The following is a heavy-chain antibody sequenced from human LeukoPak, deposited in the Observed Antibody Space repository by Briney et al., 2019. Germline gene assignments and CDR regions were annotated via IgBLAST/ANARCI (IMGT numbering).Heavy chain of an antibody. J-gene: IGHJ4*02. CDR2: TYYRSKWYN. V-gene: IGHV6-1*01. D-gene: IGHD6-19*01. Sequence: SQTLSLTCAISGDSVSSNSAAWNWIRQSPSRGLEWLGRTYYRSKWYNDYAVSVKSRITINPDTSKNQFSLKLSSVTAADTAVYYCARARRQWLVGANIRGDNPPYYYDYWGQGTLVTVSS. CDR1: GDSVSSNSAA. CDR3: ARARRQWLVGANIRGDNPPYYYDY.